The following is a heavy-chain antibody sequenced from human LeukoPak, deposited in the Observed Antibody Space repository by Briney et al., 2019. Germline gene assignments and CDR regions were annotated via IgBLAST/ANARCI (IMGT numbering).Heavy chain of an antibody. Sequence: SETLSLTCTVSGGSISSGDYYWSWIRQPPGKGLEWIGYIYYSGSTYYNPSLKSRVTISVDTSKNQFSLKLSSVTAADTAMYYCAPMVRGVITYWGQGALVTVSS. CDR2: IYYSGST. CDR3: APMVRGVITY. CDR1: GGSISSGDYY. D-gene: IGHD3-10*01. J-gene: IGHJ4*02. V-gene: IGHV4-30-4*01.